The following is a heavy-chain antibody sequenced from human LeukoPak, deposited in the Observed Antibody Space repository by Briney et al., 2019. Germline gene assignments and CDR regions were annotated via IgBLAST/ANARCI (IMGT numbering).Heavy chain of an antibody. D-gene: IGHD6-13*01. CDR2: ITPMFGTA. CDR3: ARDASSSWYYFDF. Sequence: VASVKVSCKASGGTFSSYAISWVRQAPGQGLEWMGGITPMFGTANYAQKFQGRVTITADESTSTAYMELSSLRSEDTAVYYCARDASSSWYYFDFWGQGTLVTVSS. CDR1: GGTFSSYA. J-gene: IGHJ4*02. V-gene: IGHV1-69*13.